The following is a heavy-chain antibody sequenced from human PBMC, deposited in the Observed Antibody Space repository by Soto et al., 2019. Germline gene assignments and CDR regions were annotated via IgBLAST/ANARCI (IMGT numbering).Heavy chain of an antibody. CDR1: GGSISSYY. D-gene: IGHD4-17*01. J-gene: IGHJ4*02. CDR3: ARVYYGDVYFDY. CDR2: IYYSGST. V-gene: IGHV4-59*01. Sequence: SETLSLTCTVSGGSISSYYWSWIRQPPGKGLEWIGYIYYSGSTNYNPSLKSRVTISVDTSKNQFSLKLSSVTAADTAVYYCARVYYGDVYFDYWGQGTLVTVSS.